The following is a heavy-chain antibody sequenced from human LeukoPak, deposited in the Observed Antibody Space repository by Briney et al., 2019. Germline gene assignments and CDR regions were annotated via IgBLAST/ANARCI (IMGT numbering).Heavy chain of an antibody. V-gene: IGHV1-69*13. CDR2: IIPIFGTA. D-gene: IGHD6-6*01. CDR3: ARDEGSSPLDY. Sequence: SVTVSCTASGGTFSSYAISWVRQAPGQGLEWMGGIIPIFGTANYAQKFQGRVTITADESTSTAYMELRSLRSEDTAVCYCARDEGSSPLDYWGQGTLVTVSS. CDR1: GGTFSSYA. J-gene: IGHJ4*02.